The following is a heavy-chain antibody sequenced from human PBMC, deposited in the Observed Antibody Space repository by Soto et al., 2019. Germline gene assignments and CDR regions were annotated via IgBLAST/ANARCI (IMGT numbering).Heavy chain of an antibody. Sequence: GGSQRLSCRVSGFNFNNSVMHWVRQAPGKGLEWVSAISGSGGSTYYADSVKGRFTISRDNSKNTLYLQMNSLRAEDTAVYYCGVVPAAIFDYWGQGTLVTVSS. CDR2: ISGSGGST. J-gene: IGHJ4*02. D-gene: IGHD2-2*02. V-gene: IGHV3-23*01. CDR3: GVVPAAIFDY. CDR1: GFNFNNSV.